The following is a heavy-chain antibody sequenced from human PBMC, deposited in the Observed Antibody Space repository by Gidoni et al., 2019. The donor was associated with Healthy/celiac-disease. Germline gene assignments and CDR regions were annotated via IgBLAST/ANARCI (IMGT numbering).Heavy chain of an antibody. Sequence: QVQLQQWGAGLLKPSETLSLTCAVYGWSFSGYYWSWIRQPPGKGLEWIGEINHSGSTNYNPSLKSRVTISVDTSKNQFSLKLSSVTAADTAVYYCARGRELQYNPRSIAYYYGMDVWGQGTTVTVSS. D-gene: IGHD4-4*01. V-gene: IGHV4-34*01. J-gene: IGHJ6*02. CDR2: INHSGST. CDR1: GWSFSGYY. CDR3: ARGRELQYNPRSIAYYYGMDV.